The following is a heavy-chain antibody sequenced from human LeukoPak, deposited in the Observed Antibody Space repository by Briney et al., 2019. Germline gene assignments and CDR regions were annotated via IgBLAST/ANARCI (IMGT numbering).Heavy chain of an antibody. CDR3: ARERGRGRDSPWFDY. D-gene: IGHD1-26*01. Sequence: GGSLRLSCAASGFIVSGDFMSWVRQAPGKGLEWVSVIYSDGSTYYADSVKGRFTISRDNSKNTLDLQMTGPRAEDTAVYYCARERGRGRDSPWFDYWGQGTLVTVSS. J-gene: IGHJ4*02. CDR1: GFIVSGDF. CDR2: IYSDGST. V-gene: IGHV3-53*01.